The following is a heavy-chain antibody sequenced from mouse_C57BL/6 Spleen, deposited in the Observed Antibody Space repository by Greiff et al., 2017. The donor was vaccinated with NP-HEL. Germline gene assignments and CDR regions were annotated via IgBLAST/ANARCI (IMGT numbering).Heavy chain of an antibody. CDR2: IWGVGST. CDR3: SSGRRMDY. CDR1: GFSLTSYG. Sequence: QVQLKESGPGLVAPSQSLSITCTVSGFSLTSYGVDWVRQSPGKGLEWLGVIWGVGSTNYNSALKSRLSISKDNSKSQVFLNMNSLQTDDTAMYYWSSGRRMDYWGQGTSVTVSS. V-gene: IGHV2-6*01. J-gene: IGHJ4*01.